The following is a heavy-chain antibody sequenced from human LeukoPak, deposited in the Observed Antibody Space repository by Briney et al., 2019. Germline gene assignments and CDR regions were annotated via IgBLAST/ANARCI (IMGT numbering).Heavy chain of an antibody. V-gene: IGHV3-53*01. CDR3: ARVEMATITLDY. CDR2: IYSGGST. CDR1: GFTVSSNY. D-gene: IGHD5-24*01. Sequence: PGGSLRLSCAASGFTVSSNYMGWVRQAPGKGLEWVSVIYSGGSTYCADSVKGRFTISRDNSKNTLYLQMDSLRAEDTAVYYCARVEMATITLDYWGQGTLVTVSS. J-gene: IGHJ4*02.